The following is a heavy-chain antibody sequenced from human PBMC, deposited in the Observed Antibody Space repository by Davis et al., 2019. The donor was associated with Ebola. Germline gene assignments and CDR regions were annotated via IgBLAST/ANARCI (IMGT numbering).Heavy chain of an antibody. CDR1: GFTFSDYY. J-gene: IGHJ6*04. CDR2: ISSSGSTI. V-gene: IGHV3-11*01. CDR3: AGGKGAVAVRYYYYGMDV. D-gene: IGHD6-19*01. Sequence: GESLKISCAASGFTFSDYYMSWIRQAPGKGLEWVSYISSSGSTIYYADSVKGRFTISRDNAKNSLYLQMNSLRAEDAAVYYCAGGKGAVAVRYYYYGMDVWGKGTTVTVSS.